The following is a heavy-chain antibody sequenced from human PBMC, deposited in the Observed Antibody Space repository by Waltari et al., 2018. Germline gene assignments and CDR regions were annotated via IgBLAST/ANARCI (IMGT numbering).Heavy chain of an antibody. CDR2: IYSGGST. J-gene: IGHJ4*02. Sequence: EVQLLESGGGLVQPGGSLRLSCAASGFTFSSYAMSWVRQAPGKGLEWVSVIYSGGSTYYADSVKGRFTIARDNSKNTLYLQMNSLRAEDTAVYYCARGKLVLDYWGQGTLVTVSS. V-gene: IGHV3-23*03. D-gene: IGHD6-13*01. CDR1: GFTFSSYA. CDR3: ARGKLVLDY.